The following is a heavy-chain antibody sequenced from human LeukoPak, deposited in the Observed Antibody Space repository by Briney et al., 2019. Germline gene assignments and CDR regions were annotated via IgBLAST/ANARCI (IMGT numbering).Heavy chain of an antibody. D-gene: IGHD5-18*01. J-gene: IGHJ4*02. CDR1: GYTFTGYY. CDR3: ARENGYSYGLGDY. Sequence: ASVKVSCKSSGYTFTGYYMHWVRQAPGQGLEWMGWINPNSGGTNYAQKFQGRVTMTRDTSISTAYMELSRLRSDDTAVYYCARENGYSYGLGDYWGQRTLVTVSS. CDR2: INPNSGGT. V-gene: IGHV1-2*02.